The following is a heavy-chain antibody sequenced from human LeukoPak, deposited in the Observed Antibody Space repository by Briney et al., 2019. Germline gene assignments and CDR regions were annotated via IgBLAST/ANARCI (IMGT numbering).Heavy chain of an antibody. V-gene: IGHV4-61*02. J-gene: IGHJ2*01. CDR1: GGSISSGSYY. Sequence: SETLSLTCTVSGGSISSGSYYWSWLRQPAGKGLEWIGRIYTSGRTTYNPSLKSRVTISVDTSKNHFSLKLTSVTAADTAVYYCTRAPTLFYDILTERYFDLWGRGTLVTVSS. CDR2: IYTSGRT. D-gene: IGHD3-9*01. CDR3: TRAPTLFYDILTERYFDL.